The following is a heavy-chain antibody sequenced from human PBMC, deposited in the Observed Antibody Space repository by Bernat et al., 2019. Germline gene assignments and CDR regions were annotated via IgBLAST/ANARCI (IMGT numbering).Heavy chain of an antibody. V-gene: IGHV3-21*01. CDR3: ASESEQNLDY. D-gene: IGHD1-14*01. CDR2: ISSSSSYI. J-gene: IGHJ4*02. Sequence: VQLVESGGGLVKPGGSLRLSCAASGFTFSSYSMNWVRQAPGKGLEWVSSISSSSSYIYYADSVKGRFTISRDNAKNSLYLQMNSLRAEDTAVYYWASESEQNLDYWGQGTLVTVSS. CDR1: GFTFSSYS.